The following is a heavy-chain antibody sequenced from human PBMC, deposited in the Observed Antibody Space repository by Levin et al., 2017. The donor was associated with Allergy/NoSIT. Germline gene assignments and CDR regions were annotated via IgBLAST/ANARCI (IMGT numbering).Heavy chain of an antibody. V-gene: IGHV3-33*01. D-gene: IGHD6-19*01. Sequence: RSGGSLRLSCATSGFTFSSHGFHWVRQAPGKGLEWVGCIWYDGSKKYYSDSVKGRFTISRDNSENTLYLQMNSLRAEDTAVYYCARDRSYTSCDYWGQGTLVTVSS. CDR3: ARDRSYTSCDY. CDR1: GFTFSSHG. J-gene: IGHJ4*02. CDR2: IWYDGSKK.